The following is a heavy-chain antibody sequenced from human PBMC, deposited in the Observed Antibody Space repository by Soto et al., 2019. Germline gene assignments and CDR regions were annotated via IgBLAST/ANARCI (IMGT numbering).Heavy chain of an antibody. CDR2: IYYSGST. CDR1: GGTLSSGGYY. J-gene: IGHJ5*02. D-gene: IGHD1-26*01. V-gene: IGHV4-31*03. Sequence: SETLSLTCPVAGGTLSSGGYYWSWLRQHPGKGLEWIGYIYYSGSTYYNPSLKSRVTISVDTSKNQFSLKLSSVTAADTAVYYCARGELRFWFDPWGQGTLVTVSS. CDR3: ARGELRFWFDP.